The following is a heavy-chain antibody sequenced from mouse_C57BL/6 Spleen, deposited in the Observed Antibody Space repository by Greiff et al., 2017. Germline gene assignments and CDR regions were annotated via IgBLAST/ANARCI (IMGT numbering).Heavy chain of an antibody. CDR1: GYSFTDYN. Sequence: EVQLQQSGPELVKPGASVKIPCKASGYSFTDYNMNWVKQSNGKSLEWIGVINPNSGTTSYNQKFKGQSTLTVDQSSSPAYMQLNSLTSEDSAVYYCARQPDYDGHFDVWGTGTTVTVSS. J-gene: IGHJ1*03. V-gene: IGHV1-39*01. CDR3: ARQPDYDGHFDV. D-gene: IGHD2-4*01. CDR2: INPNSGTT.